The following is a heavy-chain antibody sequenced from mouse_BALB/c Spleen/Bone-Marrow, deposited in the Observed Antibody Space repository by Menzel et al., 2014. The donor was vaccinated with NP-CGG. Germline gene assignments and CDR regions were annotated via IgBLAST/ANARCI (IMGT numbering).Heavy chain of an antibody. D-gene: IGHD2-14*01. CDR1: GYSITSGYC. CDR3: AREDRYEAYFPY. CDR2: IHYSGST. V-gene: IGHV3-1*02. Sequence: VQLQQPGPDLVKPSQSLSLTCTVTGYSITSGYCWHWIRQFPGNKLEWMAYIHYSGSTNYNPSLKGRISITRDTSKNQFFLQLNSVTTEDTATYYCAREDRYEAYFPYWGQGTLFTVSA. J-gene: IGHJ3*01.